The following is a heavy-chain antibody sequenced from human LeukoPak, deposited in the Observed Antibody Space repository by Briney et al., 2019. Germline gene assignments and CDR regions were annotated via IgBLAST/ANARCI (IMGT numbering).Heavy chain of an antibody. CDR2: IYYSGST. CDR1: GGSINSYY. V-gene: IGHV4-59*08. Sequence: SETLSLTCTVSGGSINSYYWSWIRQPPGKGLEWIGYIYYSGSTNYNPSLKSRVTISVDTSKNQFSLRLSSVTAADTTVYYCASSTVLTPGGLGDWFDPWGQGTLVTVSS. CDR3: ASSTVLTPGGLGDWFDP. J-gene: IGHJ5*02. D-gene: IGHD4-23*01.